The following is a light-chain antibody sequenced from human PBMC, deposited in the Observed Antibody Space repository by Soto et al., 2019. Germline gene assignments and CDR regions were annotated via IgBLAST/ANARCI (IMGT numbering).Light chain of an antibody. CDR1: SSDNGDYNY. J-gene: IGLJ1*01. Sequence: QSVLTQPPSASGSPGQSVTTSCSGTSSDNGDYNYVSWYQQHPGKAPKLMIYEVSKRPSGVPDRFSGSKSGNTASLTVSGLQAEDEADYYCSSYAGSDNYVFGTGTKVTVL. CDR3: SSYAGSDNYV. V-gene: IGLV2-8*01. CDR2: EVS.